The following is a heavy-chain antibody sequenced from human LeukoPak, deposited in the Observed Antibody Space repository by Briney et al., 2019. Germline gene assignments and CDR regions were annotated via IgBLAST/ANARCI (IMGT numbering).Heavy chain of an antibody. CDR1: GFTFSSYA. V-gene: IGHV3-30*02. CDR2: IRYDGSNK. Sequence: GGSLRLSCAASGFTFSSYAMHWVRQAPGKGLEWVAFIRYDGSNKYYADSVKGRFTISRDNSKNTLYLQMNSLRAEDTAVYYCYVSGSYLREVDAFDIWGQGTMVTVSS. D-gene: IGHD3-10*01. CDR3: YVSGSYLREVDAFDI. J-gene: IGHJ3*02.